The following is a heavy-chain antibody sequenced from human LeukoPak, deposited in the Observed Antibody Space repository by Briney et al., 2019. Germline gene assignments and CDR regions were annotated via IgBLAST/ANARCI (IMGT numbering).Heavy chain of an antibody. CDR1: GYTFTSYG. J-gene: IGHJ6*03. D-gene: IGHD6-13*01. CDR2: ISAYNGNT. Sequence: GASVKVSCKASGYTFTSYGISWARQAPGQGLEWMGWISAYNGNTNYAQKLQGRVTMTTDTSTSTAYMELRSLRSDDTAVYYCARVWGRVWDSSSWYYMDVWGKGTTVTISS. CDR3: ARVWGRVWDSSSWYYMDV. V-gene: IGHV1-18*01.